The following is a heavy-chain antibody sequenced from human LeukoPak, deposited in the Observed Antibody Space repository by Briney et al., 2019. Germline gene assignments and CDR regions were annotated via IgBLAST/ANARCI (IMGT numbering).Heavy chain of an antibody. CDR2: IKSESDDGTT. Sequence: KPGGSLRLSCAASGFTFSNAWMNWVRQAPGKGLEWVGRIKSESDDGTTDYAAPVKGRFTISRDDSKNTLYLQMNSLKTEDTAMYYCTTDRGWYSYFDYWGQGTLVTVSS. V-gene: IGHV3-15*01. CDR1: GFTFSNAW. CDR3: TTDRGWYSYFDY. D-gene: IGHD6-19*01. J-gene: IGHJ4*02.